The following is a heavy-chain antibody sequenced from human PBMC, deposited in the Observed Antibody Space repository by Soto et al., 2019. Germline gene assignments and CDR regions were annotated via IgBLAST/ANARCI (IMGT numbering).Heavy chain of an antibody. CDR1: GGTFSSYA. V-gene: IGHV1-69*13. J-gene: IGHJ6*02. CDR3: AHLTGYYYYYGMDV. CDR2: IIPIFGTA. Sequence: SVKVSCKASGGTFSSYAISWVRQAPGQGLEWMGGIIPIFGTANYAQKFQGRVTITADESTSTAYMELSSLRSEDTAVYYCAHLTGYYYYYGMDVWGQGTTVTVSS.